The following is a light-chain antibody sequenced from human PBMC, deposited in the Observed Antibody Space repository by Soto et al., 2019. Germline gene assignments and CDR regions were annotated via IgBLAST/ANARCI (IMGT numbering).Light chain of an antibody. Sequence: DIVLTQSPATLSLSPWDSATLSCRASQSVRTFLAWYQLQPGQPPRLLIYDASNRATGIQARFSGSGSGTDSTLTISSLEPEDFAIYYCQQRSNGLTCGGGTKVDIK. V-gene: IGKV3-11*01. J-gene: IGKJ4*01. CDR1: QSVRTF. CDR2: DAS. CDR3: QQRSNGLT.